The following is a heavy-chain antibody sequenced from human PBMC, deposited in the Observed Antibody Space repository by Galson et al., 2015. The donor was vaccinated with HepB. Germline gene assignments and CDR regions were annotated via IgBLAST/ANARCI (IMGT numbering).Heavy chain of an antibody. Sequence: LSLTCTVSGGSISSYYWSWIRQPPGKGLEWIGYIYYSGSTNYNPSLKSRVTISVDTSKNQFSLKLSSVTAADTAVYYCARTFPFWSGFYYYYGMDVWGQGTTVTVSS. CDR3: ARTFPFWSGFYYYYGMDV. V-gene: IGHV4-59*01. D-gene: IGHD3-3*01. CDR2: IYYSGST. CDR1: GGSISSYY. J-gene: IGHJ6*02.